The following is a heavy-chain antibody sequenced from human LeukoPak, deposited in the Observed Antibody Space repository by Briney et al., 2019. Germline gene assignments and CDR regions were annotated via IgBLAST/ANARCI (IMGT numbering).Heavy chain of an antibody. D-gene: IGHD1-26*01. CDR1: GFTIRTFS. V-gene: IGHV3-21*01. CDR3: GRYGVVGATPDY. J-gene: IGHJ4*02. CDR2: SVINSGAM. Sequence: GWSLRLSFAPCGFTIRTFSWNWVGQAPGKGLEWVSSSVINSGAMYYSDSVKGRFTISKDNTKNSLYLQMNSLRAEDTAVYYCGRYGVVGATPDYWGQGTLVTVSP.